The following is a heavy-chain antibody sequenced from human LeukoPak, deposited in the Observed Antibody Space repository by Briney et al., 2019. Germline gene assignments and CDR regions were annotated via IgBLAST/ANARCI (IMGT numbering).Heavy chain of an antibody. CDR2: IKEDGTEE. V-gene: IGHV3-7*01. CDR1: GFTFKYFW. CDR3: VRAGWELDY. Sequence: GGSLRLSCAASGFTFKYFWMSWVRQAPGKGLEWVAHIKEDGTEEYYVDSVKGRFTISRDDAKSTLYLQMNSLTVEDTALNYCVRAGWELDYWGQGTLVTVSS. J-gene: IGHJ4*02. D-gene: IGHD1-26*01.